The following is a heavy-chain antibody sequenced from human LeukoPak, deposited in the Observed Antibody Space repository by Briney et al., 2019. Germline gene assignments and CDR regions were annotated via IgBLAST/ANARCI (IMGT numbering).Heavy chain of an antibody. V-gene: IGHV3-30-3*01. Sequence: PGGSLRLSCAASGFTFSSYAMHWVRQAPGKGLEWVAVRSYDGSNKYYADSVKGRFTISRDNSKNTLYLQMNSLRAEDTAVYYCARAYCGGDCYSDYYYGMDVWGQGTTVTVSS. CDR1: GFTFSSYA. CDR3: ARAYCGGDCYSDYYYGMDV. D-gene: IGHD2-21*02. J-gene: IGHJ6*02. CDR2: RSYDGSNK.